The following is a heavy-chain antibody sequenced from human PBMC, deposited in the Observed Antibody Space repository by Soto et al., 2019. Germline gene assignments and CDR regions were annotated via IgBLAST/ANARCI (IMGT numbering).Heavy chain of an antibody. J-gene: IGHJ5*02. CDR2: INSDGSST. CDR3: ARAPDSGGNPGDNWFDP. CDR1: GFTFSSYW. V-gene: IGHV3-74*01. D-gene: IGHD4-17*01. Sequence: GGSLRLSCAASGFTFSSYWMHWVRQAPGKGLVWVSRINSDGSSTSYADSVKGRFTTSRDNAKNTLYLQMNSLRAEDTAVYYCARAPDSGGNPGDNWFDPWGQGTLVTVSS.